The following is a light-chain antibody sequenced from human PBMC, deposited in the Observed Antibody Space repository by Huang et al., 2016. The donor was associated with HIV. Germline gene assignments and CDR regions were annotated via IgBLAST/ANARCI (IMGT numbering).Light chain of an antibody. CDR1: QRPVHDNGYSY. J-gene: IGKJ4*01. Sequence: DIVMTQSPLSLPVTPGEPASISCRSSQRPVHDNGYSYLDWYLQKPGHSPQVLIYMASVRAPGIPDRFRGGGSGTNFTLEINRVDAEDVRTYYCMQSLQSLTFGGGTRLEIK. CDR2: MAS. CDR3: MQSLQSLT. V-gene: IGKV2-28*01.